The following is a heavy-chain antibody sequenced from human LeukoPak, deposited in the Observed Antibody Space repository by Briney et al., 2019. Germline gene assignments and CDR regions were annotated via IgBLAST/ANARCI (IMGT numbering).Heavy chain of an antibody. V-gene: IGHV3-23*01. J-gene: IGHJ5*02. CDR1: GFTFSSYA. Sequence: GGSLRLSCAASGFTFSSYAVSWVRQAPGKGLEWVSAITGSGDYTYYADSVKGRFTISRDNSKNTLYLQMNSPRAEDTAIYYCAKVGVAGGYYWFDPWGQGTLVTVSS. CDR3: AKVGVAGGYYWFDP. CDR2: ITGSGDYT. D-gene: IGHD6-19*01.